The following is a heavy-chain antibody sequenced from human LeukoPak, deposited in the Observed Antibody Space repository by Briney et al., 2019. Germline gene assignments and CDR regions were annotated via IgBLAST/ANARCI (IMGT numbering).Heavy chain of an antibody. V-gene: IGHV4-39*01. J-gene: IGHJ4*02. Sequence: PSETLSLTCTVSGGSISSSSYFWGWIRQPPGKGLEWIGSIYYSGSTYYNPSLKSRVTISVDTSKNQFSLKLSSVTAADTAVYYCASHAQTYGDYSFDYWGQGTLVTVSS. CDR1: GGSISSSSYF. CDR3: ASHAQTYGDYSFDY. CDR2: IYYSGST. D-gene: IGHD4-17*01.